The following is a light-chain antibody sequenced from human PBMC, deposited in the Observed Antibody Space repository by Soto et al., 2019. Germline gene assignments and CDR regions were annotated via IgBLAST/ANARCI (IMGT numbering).Light chain of an antibody. Sequence: VLTQPPSVSGAPGRRVTISCTGSSSNIGAGYDVHWYQQLPGTAPKLLIYGNSNRPSGVPDRFSGSKSGTSASLAITGLQAEDEADYYCQSYDSSPPFYVFGTGTKVTVL. CDR3: QSYDSSPPFYV. V-gene: IGLV1-40*01. CDR1: SSNIGAGYD. CDR2: GNS. J-gene: IGLJ1*01.